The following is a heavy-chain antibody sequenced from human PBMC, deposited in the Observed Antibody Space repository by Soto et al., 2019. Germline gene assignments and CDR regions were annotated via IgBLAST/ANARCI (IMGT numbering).Heavy chain of an antibody. CDR1: GYTFTGYY. V-gene: IGHV1-2*04. Sequence: ASVKVSCKASGYTFTGYYMHWVRQAPGQGLEWMGWINPNSGGTNYAQKFQGWVTMTRDTSISTAYMELSRLRSDDTAVYYCARAVGLSYFDYWGQGTLVPVSS. D-gene: IGHD1-26*01. J-gene: IGHJ4*02. CDR3: ARAVGLSYFDY. CDR2: INPNSGGT.